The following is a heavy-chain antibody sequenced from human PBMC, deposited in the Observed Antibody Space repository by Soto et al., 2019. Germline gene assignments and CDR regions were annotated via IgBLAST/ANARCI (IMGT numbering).Heavy chain of an antibody. Sequence: DSVKVSCKASGYTFTSYAMHWVRQAPGQRLEWMGWINAGNGNTKYSQKFQGRVTITRDTSASTAYMELSSLRSEDTAVYYCARSVAVPADFDYWGQGTLVTVSS. D-gene: IGHD6-19*01. J-gene: IGHJ4*02. CDR3: ARSVAVPADFDY. V-gene: IGHV1-3*01. CDR1: GYTFTSYA. CDR2: INAGNGNT.